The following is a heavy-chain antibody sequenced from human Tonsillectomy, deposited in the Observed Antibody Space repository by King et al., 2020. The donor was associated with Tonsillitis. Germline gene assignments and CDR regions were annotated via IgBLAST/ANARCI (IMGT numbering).Heavy chain of an antibody. CDR3: AREGDIVVVVAAFSDY. V-gene: IGHV3-30*01. Sequence: VQLVESGGGVVQPGRSLRLSCAASGFTFSSYAMHWVRQAPGKGLEWVAVISYDGSNKYYADSVKGRFTISRDNSKNTLYLQMNSLRAEDTAVYYCAREGDIVVVVAAFSDYWGQGTLVTVSS. CDR1: GFTFSSYA. CDR2: ISYDGSNK. D-gene: IGHD2-15*01. J-gene: IGHJ4*02.